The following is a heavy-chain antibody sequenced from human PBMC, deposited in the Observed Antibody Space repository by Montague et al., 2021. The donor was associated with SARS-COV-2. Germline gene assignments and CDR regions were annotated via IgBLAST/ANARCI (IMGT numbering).Heavy chain of an antibody. V-gene: IGHV3-73*01. J-gene: IGHJ6*02. D-gene: IGHD6-19*01. CDR3: TRLQWLVRLEGYYYYGMDV. Sequence: SLRLSCAASGFTFSGSAMHWVRQASGKGLEWVGRIRSKANSYATAYAASVKGRFTISRDDSKNTAYLQMNSLKTEDTAVYYCTRLQWLVRLEGYYYYGMDVWGQGTTVTVSS. CDR1: GFTFSGSA. CDR2: IRSKANSYAT.